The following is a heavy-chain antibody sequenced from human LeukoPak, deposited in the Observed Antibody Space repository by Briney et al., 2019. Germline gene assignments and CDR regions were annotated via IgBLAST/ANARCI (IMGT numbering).Heavy chain of an antibody. CDR1: EFTVSSYY. CDR2: MYSGGST. Sequence: GGSLRLSCAASEFTVSSYYMTGVRQAPGKGLEWVSVMYSGGSTYYADSVKGRVAISRDNSQNTVFLQMNSVRVEDTAVYYCARSYSNHLFGMDVWGQRTAVTVSS. J-gene: IGHJ6*02. CDR3: ARSYSNHLFGMDV. V-gene: IGHV3-66*01. D-gene: IGHD2/OR15-2a*01.